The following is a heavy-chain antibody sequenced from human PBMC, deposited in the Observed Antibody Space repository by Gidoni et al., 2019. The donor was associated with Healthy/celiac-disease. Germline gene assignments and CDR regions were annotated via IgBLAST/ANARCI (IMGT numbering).Heavy chain of an antibody. Sequence: QMQLVQSGPEVKKPGTSVKVSCKASGFTFTRSAVQWVRQARGQRLEWIGWIVVGSGNTNYAQKCQERVTITRDMSTSTAYMELSSLRSEDTAVYYCAAAERLDAFDIWGQGTMVTVSS. CDR3: AAAERLDAFDI. V-gene: IGHV1-58*01. J-gene: IGHJ3*02. CDR1: GFTFTRSA. D-gene: IGHD1-1*01. CDR2: IVVGSGNT.